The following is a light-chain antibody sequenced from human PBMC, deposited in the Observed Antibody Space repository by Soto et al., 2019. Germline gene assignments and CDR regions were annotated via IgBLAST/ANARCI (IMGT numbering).Light chain of an antibody. J-gene: IGLJ1*01. V-gene: IGLV2-11*01. CDR2: DVT. CDR1: SSVVGGYNY. Sequence: QSVLTQPRSVSGSPGQSLTTSCTGTSSVVGGYNYVSWYQQYPGQVPKLMIYDVTKRPSGVPDRFSGSKSGNTASLTISGLQAEDEADYYCCSHAGTYTYVFGTGTKVTVL. CDR3: CSHAGTYTYV.